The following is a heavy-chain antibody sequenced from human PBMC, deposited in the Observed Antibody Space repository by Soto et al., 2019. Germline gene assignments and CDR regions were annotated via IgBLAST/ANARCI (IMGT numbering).Heavy chain of an antibody. CDR2: IYYSGST. CDR3: ARLRDYYDSSGYYFDY. CDR1: GGSISSYY. J-gene: IGHJ4*02. Sequence: SETLSLTCTVSGGSISSYYWSWIRQPPGKGLEWIGYIYYSGSTNYNPSLKSRVTISVDTSKNQFSLKLSSVTAADTAVYYCARLRDYYDSSGYYFDYWGQGTLVTVSS. V-gene: IGHV4-59*01. D-gene: IGHD3-22*01.